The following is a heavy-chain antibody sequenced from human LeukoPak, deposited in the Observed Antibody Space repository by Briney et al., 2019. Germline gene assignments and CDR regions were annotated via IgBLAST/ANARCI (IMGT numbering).Heavy chain of an antibody. V-gene: IGHV3-48*03. CDR3: ARGSQVADFDY. J-gene: IGHJ4*02. CDR2: ISSSGSTI. Sequence: GGSLRLSCAASGFTFSSYEMNWVRQAPGKGLEWVSYISSSGSTIYYADSVKGRFTISRDNAKNSLYLQMNSLRAEDTAVYYCARGSQVADFDYWGQGTLVTVSS. CDR1: GFTFSSYE.